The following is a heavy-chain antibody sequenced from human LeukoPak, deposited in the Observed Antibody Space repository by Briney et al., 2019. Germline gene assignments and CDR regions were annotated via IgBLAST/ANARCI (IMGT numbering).Heavy chain of an antibody. J-gene: IGHJ5*02. V-gene: IGHV1-2*06. CDR1: GYTFTGYY. CDR3: ARGPVVPAAGTNWFDP. Sequence: GASVKVSCKASGYTFTGYYMHWVRQAPGQGLEWMGRINPNSGGTNYVQKFQGRVTMTRDTSISTAYMELSRLRSDDTAVYYCARGPVVPAAGTNWFDPWGQGTLVTVSS. CDR2: INPNSGGT. D-gene: IGHD2-2*01.